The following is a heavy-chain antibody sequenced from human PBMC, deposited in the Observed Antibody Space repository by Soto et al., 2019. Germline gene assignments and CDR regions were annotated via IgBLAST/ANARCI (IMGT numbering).Heavy chain of an antibody. CDR1: GGSISSYY. V-gene: IGHV4-59*12. CDR2: IYDSGST. Sequence: SETLSLTCTVSGGSISSYYWSWIRQPPGKGLEWIGYIYDSGSTYYNPSLKGRVTISVDTSKDQFSLKLSSATAADTAVYYCARAQYGSGSYYNAYWGQGTLVTVSS. J-gene: IGHJ4*02. CDR3: ARAQYGSGSYYNAY. D-gene: IGHD3-10*01.